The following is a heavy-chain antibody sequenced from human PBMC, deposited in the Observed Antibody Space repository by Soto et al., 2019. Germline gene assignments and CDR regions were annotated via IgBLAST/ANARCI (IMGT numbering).Heavy chain of an antibody. V-gene: IGHV3-30*18. CDR3: AKDGANCSGCSCYSGVIGY. D-gene: IGHD2-15*01. CDR1: GFTFSSYG. J-gene: IGHJ4*02. Sequence: QVQLVESGGGVVQPGRSLRLSCAASGFTFSSYGMHWVRQAPGKGLEWVAVISYDGSNKYYADSVKGRFTISRDNSKNTLYLQMNSLRAEDTAVYYCAKDGANCSGCSCYSGVIGYWGQGTLVTVSS. CDR2: ISYDGSNK.